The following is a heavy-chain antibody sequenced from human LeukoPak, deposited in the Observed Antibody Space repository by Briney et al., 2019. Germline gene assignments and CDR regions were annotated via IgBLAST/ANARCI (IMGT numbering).Heavy chain of an antibody. CDR2: INHSGST. CDR3: ARAVRDYVWGSYRSLDY. V-gene: IGHV4-34*01. CDR1: GGSFSGYY. Sequence: PSETLSLTCAVYGGSFSGYYWSWIRQPTGKGLEWIGEINHSGSTNYNPSLKSRVTISVDTSKNQFSLKLSSVTAADTAVYYCARAVRDYVWGSYRSLDYWGQGTLVTVSS. D-gene: IGHD3-16*02. J-gene: IGHJ4*02.